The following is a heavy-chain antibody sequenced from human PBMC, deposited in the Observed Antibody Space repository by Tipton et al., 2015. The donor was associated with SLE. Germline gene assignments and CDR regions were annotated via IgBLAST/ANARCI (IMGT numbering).Heavy chain of an antibody. V-gene: IGHV4-59*02. CDR2: IYYSGYT. CDR1: GASVSNYY. J-gene: IGHJ6*03. D-gene: IGHD3-22*01. Sequence: TLSLTCTVSGASVSNYYWSWIRQPAGKGLEWIGRIYYSGYTNYNPSLKSRLTISLDTSTNQFSLKLSSVTAADTAVYYCAREGYDSFYYYYYMDVWGKGTTVTVSS. CDR3: AREGYDSFYYYYYMDV.